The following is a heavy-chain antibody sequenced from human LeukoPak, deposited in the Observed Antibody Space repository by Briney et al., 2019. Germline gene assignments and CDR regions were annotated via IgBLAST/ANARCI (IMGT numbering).Heavy chain of an antibody. CDR3: ATRVPYDILTGYYGY. CDR2: ISAYNGNT. D-gene: IGHD3-9*01. CDR1: GYTFTSYG. V-gene: IGHV1-18*01. J-gene: IGHJ4*02. Sequence: ASVKVSCKASGYTFTSYGISWVRQAPGQGLEWMGWISAYNGNTNYAQKFQGRVTMTRNTSISTAYMELSSLRSEDTAVYYCATRVPYDILTGYYGYWGQGTLVTVSS.